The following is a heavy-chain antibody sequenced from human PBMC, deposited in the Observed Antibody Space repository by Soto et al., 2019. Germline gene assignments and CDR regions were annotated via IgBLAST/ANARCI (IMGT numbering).Heavy chain of an antibody. Sequence: GESLKISCKGSGYSFTSYWIGWVRQMPGKGLEWMGIIYPGDSDTRYSPSFQGQVTISADKSISTAYLQWSSLKASDTAMYYCARRCTGGSCYSSHYYYGMDVWGQGTTVTVSS. CDR1: GYSFTSYW. V-gene: IGHV5-51*01. J-gene: IGHJ6*01. CDR3: ARRCTGGSCYSSHYYYGMDV. CDR2: IYPGDSDT. D-gene: IGHD2-15*01.